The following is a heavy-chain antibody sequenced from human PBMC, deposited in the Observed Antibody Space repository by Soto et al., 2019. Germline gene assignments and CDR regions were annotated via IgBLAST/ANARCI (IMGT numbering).Heavy chain of an antibody. Sequence: KTSETLSLTCAVSGGSISTYYWSWIRQPPGKGLEWIGYTHYSGDTNYNPSLKSRVTISVGTSKNQFSLRLSSVTAADTAVYYCAREGYCSGGICYKQDYAMDVWGQGTTDTVSS. CDR2: THYSGDT. D-gene: IGHD2-15*01. CDR3: AREGYCSGGICYKQDYAMDV. CDR1: GGSISTYY. J-gene: IGHJ6*02. V-gene: IGHV4-59*01.